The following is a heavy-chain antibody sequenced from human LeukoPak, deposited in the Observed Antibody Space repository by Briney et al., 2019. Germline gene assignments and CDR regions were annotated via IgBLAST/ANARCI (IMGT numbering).Heavy chain of an antibody. CDR1: GGTFSSYA. CDR2: IIPIFGTA. J-gene: IGHJ6*03. V-gene: IGHV1-69*05. D-gene: IGHD5-18*01. CDR3: ARTPQHSYYYYNMDV. Sequence: SVKVSCKASGGTFSSYAISWVRQAPGQGLEWMGGIIPIFGTANYAQKFQGRVTITTDASTSTVYMELTSLRSEDTAVYYCARTPQHSYYYYNMDVWGKGTTVTVAS.